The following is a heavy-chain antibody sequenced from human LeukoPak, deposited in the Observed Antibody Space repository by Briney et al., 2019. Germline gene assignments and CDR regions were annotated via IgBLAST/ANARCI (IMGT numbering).Heavy chain of an antibody. Sequence: GASVKVSCKASGYTFTGYYIHWVRQAPGQGLEWMGWINPNSGGTNYAHKFQGRVTMTRDTSISTAYMELSRLSSDDTAVYYCALCSGGSCYSFDYWGQGTLVTVSS. CDR3: ALCSGGSCYSFDY. V-gene: IGHV1-2*07. CDR1: GYTFTGYY. J-gene: IGHJ4*02. CDR2: INPNSGGT. D-gene: IGHD2-15*01.